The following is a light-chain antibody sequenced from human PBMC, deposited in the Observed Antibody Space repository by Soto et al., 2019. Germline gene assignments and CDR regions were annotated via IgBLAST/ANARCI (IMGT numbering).Light chain of an antibody. J-gene: IGKJ3*01. CDR1: QSINTW. CDR3: QHYNTYSGT. Sequence: DIQMTQSPSTLSASVGDRVTITCRASQSINTWLAWYQQKPGKAPKLLIYRASTLESGVPSRLSGSGSGTVFTLTISSLQPDDFSTYYCQHYNTYSGTFGPGTKVDI. V-gene: IGKV1-5*03. CDR2: RAS.